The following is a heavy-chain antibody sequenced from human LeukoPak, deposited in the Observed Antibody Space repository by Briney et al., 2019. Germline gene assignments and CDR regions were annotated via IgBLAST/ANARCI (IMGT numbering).Heavy chain of an antibody. J-gene: IGHJ4*02. CDR3: ARSRSGWYGGFDY. V-gene: IGHV3-74*01. CDR1: GFTFSRYA. CDR2: INSDGSST. D-gene: IGHD6-19*01. Sequence: PGGSLRLSCAASGFTFSRYAVHWVRQAPGKGLVWVSRINSDGSSTSYADSVKGRFTISRDNAKNTLYLQMNSLRAEDTAVYYCARSRSGWYGGFDYWGQGTLVTVSS.